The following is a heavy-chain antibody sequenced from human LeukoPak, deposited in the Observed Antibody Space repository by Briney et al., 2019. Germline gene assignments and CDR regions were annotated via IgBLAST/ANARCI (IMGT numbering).Heavy chain of an antibody. Sequence: GGSLRLSCAASGFTFSSYGMHWVRQAPGKGLEWVAIIWYDGSIKYYEESVKGRFTISRDDSKNTVYLQMNSLRVEYTALYFCARSYGDYAPDYWGQGTLVTVSS. CDR2: IWYDGSIK. D-gene: IGHD4-17*01. CDR3: ARSYGDYAPDY. J-gene: IGHJ4*02. V-gene: IGHV3-33*01. CDR1: GFTFSSYG.